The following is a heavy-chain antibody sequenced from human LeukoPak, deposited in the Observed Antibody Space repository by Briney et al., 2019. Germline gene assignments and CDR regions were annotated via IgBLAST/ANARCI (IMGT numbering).Heavy chain of an antibody. D-gene: IGHD3-22*01. Sequence: SEILSLTCTVSGGSISTYYWSWIRQPPGKGLEWIGYIYYSGTTNYNPYLKSRVTMSVNTSKNQFSLKLRSVTAADTAVYYCAKSYDSSGYYLVFGSWGQGTLVTVSS. CDR2: IYYSGTT. CDR1: GGSISTYY. V-gene: IGHV4-59*08. CDR3: AKSYDSSGYYLVFGS. J-gene: IGHJ4*02.